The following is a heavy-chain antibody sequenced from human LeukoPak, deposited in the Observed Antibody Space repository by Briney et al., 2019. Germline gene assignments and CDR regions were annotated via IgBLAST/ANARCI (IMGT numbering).Heavy chain of an antibody. D-gene: IGHD2-2*01. Sequence: QTGGSLRLSCAASGFTFSSYEMNWVRQAPGKGLEWVSYISSSGSTIYYADSVKGRFTISRDNAKNSLYLQINSLRAEDTAVYYCARVLLGYCSSTSCYSPVDAFDIWGQGTMVTVSS. CDR1: GFTFSSYE. J-gene: IGHJ3*02. V-gene: IGHV3-48*03. CDR3: ARVLLGYCSSTSCYSPVDAFDI. CDR2: ISSSGSTI.